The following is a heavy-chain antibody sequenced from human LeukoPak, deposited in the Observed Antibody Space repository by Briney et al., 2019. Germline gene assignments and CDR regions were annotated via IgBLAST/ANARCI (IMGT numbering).Heavy chain of an antibody. D-gene: IGHD3-10*01. CDR1: GGSFNSYY. J-gene: IGHJ5*02. Sequence: PSETLSLTCAVYGGSFNSYYWNWIRQPPGKGLEWIGEINHSGSTNYNPSLKSRVTISVDTSKNRFSLKLSSVTAADTAVYYCARIKYYYGSGSYYRRFDPWGQGTLVTVSS. V-gene: IGHV4-34*01. CDR2: INHSGST. CDR3: ARIKYYYGSGSYYRRFDP.